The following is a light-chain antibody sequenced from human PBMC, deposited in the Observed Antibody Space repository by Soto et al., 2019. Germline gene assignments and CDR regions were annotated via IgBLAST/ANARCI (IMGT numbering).Light chain of an antibody. Sequence: EMGLTQSPGTLSLSPGERVTLYCRSSQSVPSNYLAWYQHKPGQAPRLLISAASSSATGVPGRFSGSGSGTEFTLTTSRLESEDFAVYYCQHYGNSQYTFGQGTKLEI. CDR1: QSVPSNY. J-gene: IGKJ2*01. CDR2: AAS. V-gene: IGKV3-20*01. CDR3: QHYGNSQYT.